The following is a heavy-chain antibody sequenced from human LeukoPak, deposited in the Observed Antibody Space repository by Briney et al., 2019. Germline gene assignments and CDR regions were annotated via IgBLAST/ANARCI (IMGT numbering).Heavy chain of an antibody. J-gene: IGHJ5*02. CDR2: INPKSGGT. D-gene: IGHD2-15*01. CDR3: ARGYCSGGTCYLVETWLDP. Sequence: AAVKVSCKGSGYTLTDYYIYGVGQAPGQGGEWMGRINPKSGGTDYVQNFQGRVTMTSDPSISPAYMELSRLRSDHTAVYYCARGYCSGGTCYLVETWLDPWGQGTLVTVSS. V-gene: IGHV1-2*06. CDR1: GYTLTDYY.